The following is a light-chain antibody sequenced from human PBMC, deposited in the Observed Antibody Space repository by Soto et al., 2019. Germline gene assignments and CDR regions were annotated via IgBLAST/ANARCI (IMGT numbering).Light chain of an antibody. CDR3: QQLFDSPIT. J-gene: IGKJ5*01. V-gene: IGKV1-9*01. Sequence: IQLTQPPSSLSASVGDRVTITCRASQVISTSLAWYQVKPGKAPKLLIYAASTLESGVPSRFSATVSGTEFSLTITSLQPEDFATYYCQQLFDSPITFGQGTRLEI. CDR2: AAS. CDR1: QVISTS.